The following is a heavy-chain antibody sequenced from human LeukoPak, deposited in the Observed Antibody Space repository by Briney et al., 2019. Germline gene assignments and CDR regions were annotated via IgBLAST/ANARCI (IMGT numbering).Heavy chain of an antibody. Sequence: GAAVMVSCKASGYTFTIYGSSWVRQAPGQGLELMGWISAYNGNTNYAQKLQGSGIMPTDPSTSTAYMELRSARSNDTAVYYCARDSVDYYYYGMDVWGQGTTVTVSS. V-gene: IGHV1-18*01. J-gene: IGHJ6*02. CDR3: ARDSVDYYYYGMDV. CDR2: ISAYNGNT. D-gene: IGHD2-2*01. CDR1: GYTFTIYG.